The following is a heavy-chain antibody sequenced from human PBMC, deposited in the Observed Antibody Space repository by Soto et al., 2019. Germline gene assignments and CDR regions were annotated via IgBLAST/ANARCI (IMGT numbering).Heavy chain of an antibody. V-gene: IGHV1-69*13. J-gene: IGHJ6*02. CDR1: GGTFSSYA. CDR2: IIPIFGTA. CDR3: ARSGTPITMVRGVIDHYYGMDV. Sequence: ASVKVSCKASGGTFSSYAISWVRQAPGQGLEWMGGIIPIFGTANYAQKFQGRVTITADESTSTAYMELSSLRSEDTAVYYCARSGTPITMVRGVIDHYYGMDVWGQGTTVTVS. D-gene: IGHD3-10*01.